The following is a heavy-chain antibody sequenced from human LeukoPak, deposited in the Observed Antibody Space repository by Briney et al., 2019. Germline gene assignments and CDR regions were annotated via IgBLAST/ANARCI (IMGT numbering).Heavy chain of an antibody. V-gene: IGHV3-7*01. D-gene: IGHD2-2*01. CDR3: ARRGRYCSSTSCFNGHAFDI. J-gene: IGHJ3*02. CDR2: IKQDGSEK. CDR1: GFTFTDAW. Sequence: GGSLRLSCVVSGFTFTDAWMSWVRQAPGKGLEWVANIKQDGSEKYYVDSVKGRFTISRDNAKNSLYLQMNSLRAEDTAVYYCARRGRYCSSTSCFNGHAFDIWGQGTMVTVSS.